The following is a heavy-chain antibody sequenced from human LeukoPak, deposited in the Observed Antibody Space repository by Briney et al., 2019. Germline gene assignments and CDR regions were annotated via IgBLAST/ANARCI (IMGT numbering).Heavy chain of an antibody. D-gene: IGHD2-2*01. V-gene: IGHV3-30-3*01. CDR2: ISYDGSNK. Sequence: GGSLRLSCAASGFTFSSYAMHWVRQAPGKGLEWVAVISYDGSNKYYADSVKGRFTISRDNSKNTLYLQMNSLRAEDTAVYYCARFGHCSSTSCYYYYYYGTDVWGQGTTVTVSS. J-gene: IGHJ6*02. CDR3: ARFGHCSSTSCYYYYYYGTDV. CDR1: GFTFSSYA.